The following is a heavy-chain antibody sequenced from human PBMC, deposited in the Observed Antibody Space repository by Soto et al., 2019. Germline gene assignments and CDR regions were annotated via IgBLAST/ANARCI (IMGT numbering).Heavy chain of an antibody. CDR1: GGSISSSSYY. CDR3: ARHPPPWDYYDSSGYYYY. J-gene: IGHJ4*02. V-gene: IGHV4-39*01. D-gene: IGHD3-22*01. Sequence: QLQLQESGPGLVKPSETLSLTCTVSGGSISSSSYYWGWIRQPPGKGLEWIGSIYYSGSTYYNPSLKSRVTISVDTSKNQFSLKLSSVTAADTAVYYCARHPPPWDYYDSSGYYYYWGQGTLVTVSS. CDR2: IYYSGST.